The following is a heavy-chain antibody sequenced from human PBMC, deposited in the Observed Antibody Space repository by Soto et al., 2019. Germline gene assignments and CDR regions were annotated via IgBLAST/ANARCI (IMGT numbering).Heavy chain of an antibody. V-gene: IGHV3-23*01. CDR1: GFTCSRYA. Sequence: AGSLRLSCAASGFTCSRYAMSWVRQAPGKGLEWVSAISGSGGSPSYADSVQGRFTISRDNPKKTLYLQMNSLRAEDTAVYYCAKARCTTSNCYVPDYWGQGTLVTVSS. J-gene: IGHJ4*02. CDR2: ISGSGGSP. CDR3: AKARCTTSNCYVPDY. D-gene: IGHD2-8*01.